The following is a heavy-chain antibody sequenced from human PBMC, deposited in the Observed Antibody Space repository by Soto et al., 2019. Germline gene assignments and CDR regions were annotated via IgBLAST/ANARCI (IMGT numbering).Heavy chain of an antibody. V-gene: IGHV4-30-4*01. CDR3: ARSKSPYYDSSGYYDYFDY. CDR2: IYYSGST. Sequence: SETLSLTCTVSGGSISSGDHYWSWIRQPPGKGLEWIGYIYYSGSTYYNPSLKSRVAISVDTSKNQFSLKLSSVTAADTAVYYCARSKSPYYDSSGYYDYFDYWGQGTLVTVSS. CDR1: GGSISSGDHY. D-gene: IGHD3-22*01. J-gene: IGHJ4*02.